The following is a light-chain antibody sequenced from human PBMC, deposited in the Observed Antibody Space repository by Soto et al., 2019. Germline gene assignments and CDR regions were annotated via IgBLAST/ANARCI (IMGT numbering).Light chain of an antibody. Sequence: EIVMTQSPATLSVSPGERATLSCRASQSVSSNVAWYQQKPGQAPRLLIYGASTRATGIPARFSGSGSGTEFTLTISSLQSVDFAVYYCQQYNNWPRPFGQGTKVAIK. CDR3: QQYNNWPRP. V-gene: IGKV3-15*01. J-gene: IGKJ1*01. CDR1: QSVSSN. CDR2: GAS.